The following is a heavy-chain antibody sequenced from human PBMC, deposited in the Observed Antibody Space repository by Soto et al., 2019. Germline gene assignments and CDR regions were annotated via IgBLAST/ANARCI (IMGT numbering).Heavy chain of an antibody. Sequence: ASVKVSCKASGGTVSSYAISWVRQAPGQGLEWMGGIIHIFGTANYAQKFQGRVTITADKSTSTAYMELSSLRAEDTAVYYCASSKDCSSTSCDEPLDYYYYGMDVWGQGTTVTVSS. CDR3: ASSKDCSSTSCDEPLDYYYYGMDV. CDR2: IIHIFGTA. D-gene: IGHD2-2*01. V-gene: IGHV1-69*06. J-gene: IGHJ6*02. CDR1: GGTVSSYA.